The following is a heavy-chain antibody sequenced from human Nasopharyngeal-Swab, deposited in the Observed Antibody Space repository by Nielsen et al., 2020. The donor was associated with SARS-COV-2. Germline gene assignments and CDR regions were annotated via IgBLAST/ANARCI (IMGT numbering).Heavy chain of an antibody. CDR1: GFTFSSYA. CDR2: ISYDGSNK. CDR3: ARDGDDYYDTYDAFDI. D-gene: IGHD3-22*01. Sequence: GGSLRLSCAASGFTFSSYAMHWVRQAPGKGLEWVAVISYDGSNKYYVDSVKGRFTISRDNSKNTLSLQMNSLRAEDTAVYYCARDGDDYYDTYDAFDIWGQGTMVTVSS. J-gene: IGHJ3*02. V-gene: IGHV3-30-3*01.